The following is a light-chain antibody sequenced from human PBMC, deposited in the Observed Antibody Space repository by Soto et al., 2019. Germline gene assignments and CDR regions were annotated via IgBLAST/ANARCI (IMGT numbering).Light chain of an antibody. CDR1: TGEFGGFNY. J-gene: IGLJ2*01. V-gene: IGLV2-14*01. CDR3: SSYTSSSTPVV. Sequence: QSVLTQPASVSGSPGQRFTTSCPGPTGEFGGFNYVPWYQQHPGKAPKLLIYVVSIRPSGVSNRFSGSKSGNTASLTISGLQAEDEADYSCSSYTSSSTPVVFGGGTKLTVL. CDR2: VVS.